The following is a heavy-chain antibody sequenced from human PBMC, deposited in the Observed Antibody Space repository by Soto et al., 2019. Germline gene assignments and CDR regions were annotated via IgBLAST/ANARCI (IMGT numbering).Heavy chain of an antibody. CDR2: ISYGGST. CDR3: NYGTYFDY. D-gene: IGHD3-16*01. V-gene: IGHV4-31*03. CDR1: GGSINSGGYC. Sequence: PSETLSLTCTVSGGSINSGGYCWSWIRQHPGKGLDWIGCISYGGSTSYNPSLKSRVTISVDTSKNQFSLKLTSVTAADTTEYTWNYGTYFDYWGQGALVTVSS. J-gene: IGHJ4*02.